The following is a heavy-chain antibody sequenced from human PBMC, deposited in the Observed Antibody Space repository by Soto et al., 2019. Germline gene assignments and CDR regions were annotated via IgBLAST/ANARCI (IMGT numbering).Heavy chain of an antibody. J-gene: IGHJ6*02. CDR1: GFTFSSYG. Sequence: QVHLAESGGGVVQPGTSLRLSCAASGFTFSSYGMHWVRQAPGKGLEWGAAISYDGSKKYYVDSVKARFTISRDNSKNTVYLQVNSLSAEDTAVYTCARGRGSNYYGLEVWGRGTTVTVSS. CDR3: ARGRGSNYYGLEV. V-gene: IGHV3-30*03. CDR2: ISYDGSKK. D-gene: IGHD3-10*01.